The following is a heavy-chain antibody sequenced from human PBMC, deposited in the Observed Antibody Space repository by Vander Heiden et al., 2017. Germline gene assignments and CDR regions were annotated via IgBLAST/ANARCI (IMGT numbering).Heavy chain of an antibody. CDR3: ARGYYGSGSYYAYGMDV. Sequence: QVQLVQSGAEVKKPGASVKVSCKASGGTFSSYALSWGRQAPGQGLEWMGGIIPIFGTANYAQKFQGRVTITADESTSTAYMELSSLRSEDTAVYYCARGYYGSGSYYAYGMDVWGQGTTVTVSS. CDR2: IIPIFGTA. CDR1: GGTFSSYA. J-gene: IGHJ6*02. V-gene: IGHV1-69*01. D-gene: IGHD3-10*01.